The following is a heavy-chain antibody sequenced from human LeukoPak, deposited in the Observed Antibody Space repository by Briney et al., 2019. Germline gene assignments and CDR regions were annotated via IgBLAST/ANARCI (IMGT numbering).Heavy chain of an antibody. Sequence: GASVKVSCKASGYTFTSYGISWVRQAPGQGLEWMGWISAYNGNTNYAQKLQGRDTMTTDTSTSTAYMELRSLRSDDTAVYYCARVPGDYDFWTPFGYFDYWGQGTLVTVSS. CDR1: GYTFTSYG. D-gene: IGHD3-3*01. V-gene: IGHV1-18*01. CDR2: ISAYNGNT. J-gene: IGHJ4*02. CDR3: ARVPGDYDFWTPFGYFDY.